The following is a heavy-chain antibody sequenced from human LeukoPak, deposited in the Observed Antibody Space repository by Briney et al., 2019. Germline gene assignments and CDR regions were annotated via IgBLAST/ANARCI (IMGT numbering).Heavy chain of an antibody. D-gene: IGHD3-10*01. CDR1: GYTFTSYY. CDR2: INPSGGST. V-gene: IGHV1-46*01. J-gene: IGHJ5*02. CDR3: ARRVFIRWFGEPLNWFDP. Sequence: ASVKVSCKASGYTFTSYYMHWVRQAPGQGLEWMGIINPSGGSTSYAQKFQGRVTMTRDTSTSTVYMELSSLRSEDTAVYYCARRVFIRWFGEPLNWFDPWGQGTLVTVSS.